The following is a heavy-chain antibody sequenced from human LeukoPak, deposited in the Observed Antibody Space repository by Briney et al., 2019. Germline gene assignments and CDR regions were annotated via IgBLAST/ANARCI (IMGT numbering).Heavy chain of an antibody. Sequence: GGSLRLSCAASGFTFSSYWMHWVRQAPGKGLVWVSRINSDGSSTSYADSVKGRFTISRDNAKNTLYLQMNSLRAEDTAVYYCAYGGDILTGYADYWGQGTLVTVSS. CDR3: AYGGDILTGYADY. CDR1: GFTFSSYW. J-gene: IGHJ4*02. D-gene: IGHD3-9*01. CDR2: INSDGSST. V-gene: IGHV3-74*01.